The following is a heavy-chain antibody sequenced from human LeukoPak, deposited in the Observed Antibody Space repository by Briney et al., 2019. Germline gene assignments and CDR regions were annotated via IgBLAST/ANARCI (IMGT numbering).Heavy chain of an antibody. Sequence: GESLKISCKGSGYSFTSYWIGWVRQMPGKGLEWMGIIYPGDSDTRYSPSFQGQVTISADKSVSTAYLQWSSLKASDTAMYYCARLSGSGNLYYYYMDVWGKGTTVTISS. D-gene: IGHD3-10*01. CDR1: GYSFTSYW. J-gene: IGHJ6*03. CDR2: IYPGDSDT. CDR3: ARLSGSGNLYYYYMDV. V-gene: IGHV5-51*01.